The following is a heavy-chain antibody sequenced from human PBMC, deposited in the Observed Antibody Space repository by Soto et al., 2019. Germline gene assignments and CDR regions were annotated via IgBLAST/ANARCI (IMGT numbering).Heavy chain of an antibody. CDR1: GFTFSSYG. D-gene: IGHD1-26*01. J-gene: IGHJ6*02. Sequence: GGSLRLSCAASGFTFSSYGMHWVRQAPGKGLEWVSGIFKNGSTYYADSVRGRFTISRDGFKNILQLQMASLIVDDTARYFCANGPVVGANYKYYDMDVWGRGTTVTVSS. CDR3: ANGPVVGANYKYYDMDV. V-gene: IGHV3-NL1*01. CDR2: IFKNGST.